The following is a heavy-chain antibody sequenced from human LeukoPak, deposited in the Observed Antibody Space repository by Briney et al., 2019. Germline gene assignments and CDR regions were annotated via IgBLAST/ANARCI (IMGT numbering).Heavy chain of an antibody. D-gene: IGHD4-17*01. CDR3: ASLGGGSTVTTYLNY. V-gene: IGHV1-46*01. J-gene: IGHJ4*02. CDR1: GYTFTSYY. CDR2: INPSGGST. Sequence: GASVKVSCKASGYTFTSYYMHWVRQAPGQGLEWMGIINPSGGSTSYAQKFQGRVTMTRDMSTSTAYMELSSLRSEDTAVYYCASLGGGSTVTTYLNYWGQGTLVTVSS.